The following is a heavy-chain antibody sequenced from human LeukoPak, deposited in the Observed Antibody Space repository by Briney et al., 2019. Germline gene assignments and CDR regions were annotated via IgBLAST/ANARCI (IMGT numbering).Heavy chain of an antibody. V-gene: IGHV4-39*01. CDR1: GGSISSSGYY. CDR2: IYYSGST. Sequence: SETLSLTCTVSGGSISSSGYYWGWIRQPPGKGLEWIGSIYYSGSTYYNPSLKSRVTVSVDTSKNQFSLKLSSVTAADTAVYYCARHTGSYREGFDYWGQGTLVTVSS. J-gene: IGHJ4*02. CDR3: ARHTGSYREGFDY. D-gene: IGHD3-16*02.